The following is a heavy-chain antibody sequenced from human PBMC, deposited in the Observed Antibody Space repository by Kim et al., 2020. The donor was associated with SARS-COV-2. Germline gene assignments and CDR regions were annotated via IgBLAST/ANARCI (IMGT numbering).Heavy chain of an antibody. D-gene: IGHD2-21*01. CDR3: ARGDCGEGCDAFDI. J-gene: IGHJ3*02. V-gene: IGHV4-30-2*01. Sequence: PSFKRRVTISVDRSKSQFSMKLSSVTAADTAVYYCARGDCGEGCDAFDIWGQGTMGTVSS.